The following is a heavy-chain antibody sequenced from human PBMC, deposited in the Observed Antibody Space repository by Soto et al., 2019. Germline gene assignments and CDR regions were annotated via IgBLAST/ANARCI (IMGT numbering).Heavy chain of an antibody. D-gene: IGHD2-2*01. CDR2: ISSSSSYI. CDR3: AREYCSSTSCSNYYGMDV. Sequence: GGSLRLSCAASGFTFSSYSMNWVRQAPGKGLEWVSSISSSSSYIYYADSVKGRFTISRDNAKNSLYLQMNSLRAEDTAVYYCAREYCSSTSCSNYYGMDVWGQGTTVTVSS. J-gene: IGHJ6*02. CDR1: GFTFSSYS. V-gene: IGHV3-21*01.